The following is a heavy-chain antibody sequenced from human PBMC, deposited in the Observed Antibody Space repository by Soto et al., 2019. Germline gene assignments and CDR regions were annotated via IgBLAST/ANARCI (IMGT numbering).Heavy chain of an antibody. CDR2: INHSGST. V-gene: IGHV4-34*01. D-gene: IGHD3-10*01. J-gene: IGHJ6*02. CDR1: GGSFSGYY. CDR3: ARGDYSV. Sequence: SETLSLTCAVYGGSFSGYYWSWIRQPPGKGLEWIGEINHSGSTNYNPSLKSRVTISVDTSKNQFSLKLSSVTAADTAVYYCARGDYSVWGQGTTVTVSS.